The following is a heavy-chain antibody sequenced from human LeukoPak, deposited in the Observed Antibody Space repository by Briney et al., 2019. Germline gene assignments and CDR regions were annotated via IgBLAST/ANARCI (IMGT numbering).Heavy chain of an antibody. CDR3: ARGGAYGSGSYYKL. CDR1: GYTFTSYD. Sequence: ASVKVSCKASGYTFTSYDINWVRQATGQGLEWMGWMNPNSGNTGYAQRFQGRVTMTRNTSKSTAYVELSSLRSEDTAVYYCARGGAYGSGSYYKLWGQGTLVTVSS. D-gene: IGHD3-10*01. CDR2: MNPNSGNT. J-gene: IGHJ4*02. V-gene: IGHV1-8*01.